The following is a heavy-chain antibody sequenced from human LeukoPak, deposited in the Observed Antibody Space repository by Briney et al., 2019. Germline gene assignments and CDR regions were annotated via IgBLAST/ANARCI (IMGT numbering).Heavy chain of an antibody. J-gene: IGHJ4*02. CDR2: INPNSGGT. CDR3: AREHSSSSGKVFDY. CDR1: GYTFPGYD. Sequence: ASVKVSCKASGYTFPGYDMHWVRQAPGQGLEWMGWINPNSGGTNYAQKFQGRVTMTRDTSISTAYMELSRLRSDDTAVYYCAREHSSSSGKVFDYWGQGTLVTVSS. V-gene: IGHV1-2*02. D-gene: IGHD6-6*01.